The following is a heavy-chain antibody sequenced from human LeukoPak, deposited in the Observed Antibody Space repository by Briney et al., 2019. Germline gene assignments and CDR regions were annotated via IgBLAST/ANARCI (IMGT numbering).Heavy chain of an antibody. CDR1: GFTFSSYA. CDR3: ARDGHYYGSGSYYRDYYYYGTDV. V-gene: IGHV3-64*01. Sequence: GGSLRLSCAASGFTFSSYAMHWVRQAPGKGLEYVSAISSNGGSTYYANSVKGRFTISRDNSKNTLYLQMGSLRAEDMAVYYCARDGHYYGSGSYYRDYYYYGTDVWGQGTTVTVSS. CDR2: ISSNGGST. D-gene: IGHD3-10*01. J-gene: IGHJ6*02.